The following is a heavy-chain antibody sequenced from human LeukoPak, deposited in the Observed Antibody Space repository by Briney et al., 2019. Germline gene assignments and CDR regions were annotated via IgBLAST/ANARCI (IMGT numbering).Heavy chain of an antibody. V-gene: IGHV3-30*02. D-gene: IGHD3-16*01. Sequence: GGSLRLSCAASAFTFSSYGMHWVRQAPGKGLQWVAFIRYDGSNKYYADSVKGRFTISRDNSKNTLYLQMNSLRAEDTAVFYCARDYGFGGNYMDVWGKGTTVTVSS. CDR1: AFTFSSYG. CDR2: IRYDGSNK. J-gene: IGHJ6*03. CDR3: ARDYGFGGNYMDV.